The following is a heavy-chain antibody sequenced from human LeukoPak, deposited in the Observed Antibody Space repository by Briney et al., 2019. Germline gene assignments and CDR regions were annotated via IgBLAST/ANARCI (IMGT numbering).Heavy chain of an antibody. CDR1: GFTFSSYS. CDR2: ISSSSSTI. CDR3: ARSSSSSWAEFYYYYYGMDV. V-gene: IGHV3-48*01. J-gene: IGHJ6*02. Sequence: GGSLRLSCAASGFTFSSYSMNWVRQAPGKGLEWVSYISSSSSTIYYADSVKGRFTISRDNAKNSLYQQMNSLRAEDTAVYYCARSSSSSWAEFYYYYYGMDVWGQGTTVTVSS. D-gene: IGHD6-13*01.